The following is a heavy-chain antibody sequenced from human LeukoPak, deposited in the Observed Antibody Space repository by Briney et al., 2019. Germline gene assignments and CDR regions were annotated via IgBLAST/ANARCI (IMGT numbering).Heavy chain of an antibody. CDR3: ARDQLELPYYYYGMDV. Sequence: SQTLSLTCAISGDSVSSNSAAWNWIRQSPSRGLEWLGRTYYRSKWYNDHAVSVKSRITINPDTSKNQFSLQLNSVTPEDTAVYYCARDQLELPYYYYGMDVWGQGTTVTVSS. CDR1: GDSVSSNSAA. CDR2: TYYRSKWYN. J-gene: IGHJ6*02. D-gene: IGHD1-7*01. V-gene: IGHV6-1*01.